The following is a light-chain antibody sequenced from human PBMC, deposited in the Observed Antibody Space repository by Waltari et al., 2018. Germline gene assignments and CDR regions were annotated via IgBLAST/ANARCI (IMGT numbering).Light chain of an antibody. J-gene: IGKJ2*01. CDR2: GAS. V-gene: IGKV3-20*01. CDR1: QSVSSY. Sequence: EIVLTQSPGTLSLSPGERATLSCRASQSVSSYLAWYQQKPGQAPRLLLYGASSSATGTPDRFSGSGSGTDFTLTISRLEPEDFAVYYCQQYSTSPFTFGQGTKLEIK. CDR3: QQYSTSPFT.